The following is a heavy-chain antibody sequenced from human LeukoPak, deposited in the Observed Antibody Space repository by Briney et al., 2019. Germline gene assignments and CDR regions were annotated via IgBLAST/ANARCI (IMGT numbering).Heavy chain of an antibody. CDR2: ISYSGST. J-gene: IGHJ4*02. D-gene: IGHD3-22*01. CDR3: ARSSSAHYYDSSGYLPSHFDY. V-gene: IGHV4-59*01. Sequence: SETLSLTCTVSGGSISSYYWSWIRQPPGKGLEWIGYISYSGSTNYNPSLKTRLTISVYPSKNQSYLKLRSVTAADAAVYYCARSSSAHYYDSSGYLPSHFDYWGQGTLVTVSS. CDR1: GGSISSYY.